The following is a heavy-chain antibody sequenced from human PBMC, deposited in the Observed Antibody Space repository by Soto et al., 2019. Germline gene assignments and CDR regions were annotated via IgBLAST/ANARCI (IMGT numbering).Heavy chain of an antibody. V-gene: IGHV4-59*01. Sequence: SETLSLTCRVSAGSISLSYWSWIRQSPLKGLEWLGYVYYTGSTNYSPTLKSRVSRTVDPSKNECSLRLSSVTAAETVVYFCARSVAVPGARIDYWGQGTQVTAPQ. D-gene: IGHD6-19*01. CDR3: ARSVAVPGARIDY. CDR2: VYYTGST. CDR1: AGSISLSY. J-gene: IGHJ4*02.